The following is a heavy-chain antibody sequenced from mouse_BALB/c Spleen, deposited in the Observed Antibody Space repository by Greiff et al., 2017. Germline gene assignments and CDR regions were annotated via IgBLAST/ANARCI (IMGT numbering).Heavy chain of an antibody. V-gene: IGHV1S135*01. D-gene: IGHD2-3*01. CDR1: GYAFTSYN. J-gene: IGHJ4*01. Sequence: EVQLQQSGPELVKPGASVKVSCKASGYAFTSYNMYWVKPSHGKSLEWIGYIDPYNGGTSYNQKFKGKATLTVDKSSSTAYMHLNSLTSEDSAVYYCARPLYDGYPFYYAMDYWGQRTSVTVSS. CDR2: IDPYNGGT. CDR3: ARPLYDGYPFYYAMDY.